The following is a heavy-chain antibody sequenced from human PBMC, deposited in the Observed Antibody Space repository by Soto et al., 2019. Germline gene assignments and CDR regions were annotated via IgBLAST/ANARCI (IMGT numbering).Heavy chain of an antibody. CDR3: AQNGQPPYYYYGMDV. V-gene: IGHV1-8*01. D-gene: IGHD2-8*01. CDR2: MNPNSGNT. J-gene: IGHJ6*02. Sequence: ASVKFSCRAAGYAFTSYDINWLRQDTGQGLEWMGWMNPNSGNTGSAQKFQGRVTMTRNTSISTAYMELSSLRSDDRAVYYCAQNGQPPYYYYGMDVWGQGTTVTVSS. CDR1: GYAFTSYD.